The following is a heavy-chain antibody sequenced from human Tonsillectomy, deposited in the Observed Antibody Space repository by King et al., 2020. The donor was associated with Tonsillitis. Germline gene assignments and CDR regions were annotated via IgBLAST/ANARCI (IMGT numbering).Heavy chain of an antibody. CDR2: IRSKAYGGTT. J-gene: IGHJ4*02. Sequence: VQLVESGGGLVKPGRSLRLSCTASGFTFGDYAMSWFRQAPGKGLEWVGFIRSKAYGGTTEYAASVKGRFTISRDDSKSIAYLQMNSLKTEDAAVYYCTRDYGGNPRDQDVAFDYWGQGTLVTVSS. D-gene: IGHD4-23*01. V-gene: IGHV3-49*05. CDR3: TRDYGGNPRDQDVAFDY. CDR1: GFTFGDYA.